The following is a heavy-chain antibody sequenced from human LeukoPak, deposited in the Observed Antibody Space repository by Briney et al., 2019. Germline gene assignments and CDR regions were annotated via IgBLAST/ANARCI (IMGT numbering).Heavy chain of an antibody. Sequence: GGSLRLSCAAPGVTFSTYSMNWVRQAPGKGLEWVSSITSNSDYIYYADSEKGGFTISRDNAKNSLYLQMNSLRAEDTAVYYCARDTYHYDSSGYYYVLDFWGQGVLVTVSS. J-gene: IGHJ4*02. V-gene: IGHV3-21*01. CDR3: ARDTYHYDSSGYYYVLDF. CDR2: ITSNSDYI. D-gene: IGHD3-22*01. CDR1: GVTFSTYS.